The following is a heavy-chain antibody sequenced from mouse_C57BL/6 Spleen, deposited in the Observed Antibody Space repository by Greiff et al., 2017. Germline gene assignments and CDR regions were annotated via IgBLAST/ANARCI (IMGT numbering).Heavy chain of an antibody. CDR2: INPNNGGT. CDR3: ARYGTVVDYYAMDY. D-gene: IGHD1-1*01. CDR1: GYTFTDYN. V-gene: IGHV1-22*01. J-gene: IGHJ4*01. Sequence: VQLQQSGPELVKPGASVKMSCKASGYTFTDYNMHWVKQSHGKSLEWIGYINPNNGGTSYNQKFKGKATLTVNKSSSTAYMELRSLTSEDSAVYYCARYGTVVDYYAMDYWGQGTSVTVSS.